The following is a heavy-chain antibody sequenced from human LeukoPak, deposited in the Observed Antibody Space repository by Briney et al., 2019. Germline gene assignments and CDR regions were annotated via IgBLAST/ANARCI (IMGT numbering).Heavy chain of an antibody. D-gene: IGHD1-26*01. CDR1: GFTFSSYA. J-gene: IGHJ4*02. CDR2: ISYDGSNK. Sequence: GRSLRLSCAASGFTFSSYAMHWVRQAPGKGLEWVAVISYDGSNKYYADSVKGRFTTSRDNSKNTLYLQLNNLRAEDTAVYYCAREGGATTFDYWGQGTLVTVSS. CDR3: AREGGATTFDY. V-gene: IGHV3-30*01.